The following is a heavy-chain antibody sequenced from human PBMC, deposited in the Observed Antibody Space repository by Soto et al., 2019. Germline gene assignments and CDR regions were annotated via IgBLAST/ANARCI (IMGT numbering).Heavy chain of an antibody. V-gene: IGHV3-7*03. D-gene: IGHD2-21*02. CDR2: IPQDGVDG. Sequence: GGSLRLSCEVSGFTFSMYSMSWVRQSPGKGLEWVAKIPQDGVDGHYADSVKGRCTISRDNGKNSLYLELNNVRAEDAAVYYCARDHLILPAHDFFYGSDVWGRGAKVTV. J-gene: IGHJ6*02. CDR1: GFTFSMYS. CDR3: ARDHLILPAHDFFYGSDV.